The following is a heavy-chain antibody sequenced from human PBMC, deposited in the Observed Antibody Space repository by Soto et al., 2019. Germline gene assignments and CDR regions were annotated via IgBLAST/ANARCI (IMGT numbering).Heavy chain of an antibody. CDR3: ASLGSGYPYY. V-gene: IGHV3-11*05. J-gene: IGHJ4*02. CDR2: VSGSSSHT. D-gene: IGHD5-12*01. Sequence: QVQLEESGGGLVKPGGSLRLSCVASGFRFSDYYMTWIRQAPGKGLEWVSFVSGSSSHTKDADSVRGRFITSRDNAKNSLYLQMNSLRAEDTAVYYCASLGSGYPYYWGQGTLVTVSS. CDR1: GFRFSDYY.